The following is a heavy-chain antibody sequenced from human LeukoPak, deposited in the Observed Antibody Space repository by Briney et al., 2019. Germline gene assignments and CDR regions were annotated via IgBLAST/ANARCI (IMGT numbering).Heavy chain of an antibody. CDR2: INEDGSGK. D-gene: IGHD4-17*01. V-gene: IGHV3-7*03. J-gene: IGHJ4*02. CDR1: GFTFSRYW. Sequence: GGSLRLSCAASGFTFSRYWMTWVRQAPGKGLEWVASINEDGSGKHYVDSGKGRFTSSRDNAQKSVYLEMNSLRAEDTAVYYCARTVTSTEGYWGQGTLVTVSS. CDR3: ARTVTSTEGY.